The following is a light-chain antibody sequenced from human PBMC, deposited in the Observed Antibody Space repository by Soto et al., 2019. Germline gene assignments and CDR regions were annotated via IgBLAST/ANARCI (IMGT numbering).Light chain of an antibody. J-gene: IGKJ5*01. CDR3: QQYNNWPLIT. CDR1: QSVSGN. Sequence: EIVMTQSPGTLSVSPGERATLSCGTSQSVSGNLAWYQQKPGQAPRLLVYGTSIRATGVPARFSGGGSGTEFTLTISGLQSEDFAVYYCQQYNNWPLITFGQGTRLEIK. V-gene: IGKV3-15*01. CDR2: GTS.